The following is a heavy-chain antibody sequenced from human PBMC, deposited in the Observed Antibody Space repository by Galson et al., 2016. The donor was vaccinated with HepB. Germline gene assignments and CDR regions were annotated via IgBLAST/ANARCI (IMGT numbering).Heavy chain of an antibody. D-gene: IGHD3-10*01. Sequence: SLRLSCAASGFTFDDYTMHWVRQAPGKGLEWVALISWDGRSPDYADSVRGRFTISRDNRQNLLCLQMNDLTSEDTALYYCGKDWGSLWESSGKGMDVWGQGTMVTVSS. J-gene: IGHJ3*01. CDR2: ISWDGRSP. CDR1: GFTFDDYT. V-gene: IGHV3-43*01. CDR3: GKDWGSLWESSGKGMDV.